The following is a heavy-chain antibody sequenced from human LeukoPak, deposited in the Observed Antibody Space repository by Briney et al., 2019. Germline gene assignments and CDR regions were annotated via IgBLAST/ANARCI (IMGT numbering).Heavy chain of an antibody. Sequence: PGGSLRLSCAASGFAFSTYSMNWVRQAPGKGLEWVSSISSGGTYKYYADSAKGRFTISRDNAKMLVYLQMNSLRDEDTGLYYCAREHTLNDYWGQGTQVTVSS. CDR3: AREHTLNDY. D-gene: IGHD2-21*01. CDR1: GFAFSTYS. J-gene: IGHJ4*02. V-gene: IGHV3-21*01. CDR2: ISSGGTYK.